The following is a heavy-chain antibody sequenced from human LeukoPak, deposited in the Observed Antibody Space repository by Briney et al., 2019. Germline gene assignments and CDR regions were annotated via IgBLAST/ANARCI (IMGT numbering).Heavy chain of an antibody. CDR1: GFTFSDYY. V-gene: IGHV3-11*01. CDR2: ISSSGSTN. J-gene: IGHJ3*02. CDR3: AKDLTTFPSIAFDM. D-gene: IGHD2/OR15-2a*01. Sequence: AGSLRLSCAASGFTFSDYYMSWIRQAPGKGLEWVSYISSSGSTNYYAASVKRRFIIFRADAKNLLHLQMTSLRADATALYYCAKDLTTFPSIAFDMWGRETMDSVSS.